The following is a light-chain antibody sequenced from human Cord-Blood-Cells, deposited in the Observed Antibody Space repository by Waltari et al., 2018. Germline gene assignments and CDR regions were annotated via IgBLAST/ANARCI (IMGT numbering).Light chain of an antibody. CDR3: QQSYSTPYT. Sequence: DIQMTQSPSSLSASVGDRVTITCRASQSISSYINWYQQKPGKAPKLLIYAASSLQSGVPSRFSDSGSGTDFTLTISSLQPEDFATYYCQQSYSTPYTFGQGTKLEIK. CDR1: QSISSY. J-gene: IGKJ2*01. CDR2: AAS. V-gene: IGKV1-39*01.